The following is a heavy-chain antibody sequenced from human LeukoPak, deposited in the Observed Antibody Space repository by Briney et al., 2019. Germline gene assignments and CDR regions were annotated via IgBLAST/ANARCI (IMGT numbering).Heavy chain of an antibody. CDR1: GGTFSSYA. J-gene: IGHJ4*02. D-gene: IGHD2-2*01. Sequence: SVKVSCKASGGTFSSYAINWVRQAPGQGLEWMGGIIPIFGTANYAQKFQDRDTITADESTSTAYMELSSLRSEDTAIYYCASRLYCSNTRCRNFPFAYWGQGTLVTVSS. CDR3: ASRLYCSNTRCRNFPFAY. V-gene: IGHV1-69*13. CDR2: IIPIFGTA.